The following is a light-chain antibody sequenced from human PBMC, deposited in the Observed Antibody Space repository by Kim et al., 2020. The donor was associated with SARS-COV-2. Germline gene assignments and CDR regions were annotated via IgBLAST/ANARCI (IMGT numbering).Light chain of an antibody. CDR1: SIDVGGYNY. J-gene: IGLJ1*01. CDR2: DVS. Sequence: GQSITISCTGTSIDVGGYNYVSWYQQHPGKAPKLMIYDVSSRPSGVSNRFSGSKSGNTASLTISGLQAEDEADYYCSSYTSSSPYVFGTGTKVTVL. V-gene: IGLV2-14*03. CDR3: SSYTSSSPYV.